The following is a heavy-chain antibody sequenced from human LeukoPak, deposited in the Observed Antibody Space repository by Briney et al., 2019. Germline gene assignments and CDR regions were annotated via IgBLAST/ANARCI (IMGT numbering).Heavy chain of an antibody. D-gene: IGHD5-18*01. CDR1: GYRFTNYW. Sequence: GESLKISCKGSGYRFTNYWIGWVRQMPGKGLECMGIIYPDDSDIRYSPSFQGQGTISADKSVSTAYLQWSSLKASDTAIYYCARHTRGVDTALVQDAFDIWGQGTRVTVSS. CDR2: IYPDDSDI. V-gene: IGHV5-51*01. CDR3: ARHTRGVDTALVQDAFDI. J-gene: IGHJ3*02.